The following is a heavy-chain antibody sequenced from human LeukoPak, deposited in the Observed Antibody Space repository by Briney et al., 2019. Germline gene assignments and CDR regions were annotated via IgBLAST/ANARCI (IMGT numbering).Heavy chain of an antibody. CDR1: GGTFSSYA. CDR2: IIPIFGTA. D-gene: IGHD1-26*01. V-gene: IGHV1-69*05. CDR3: ASRGSGSYNLAH. Sequence: SVKVSCKASGGTFSSYAISWVRQAPGQGLEWMGGIIPIFGTANYAQKFQGRVTITTDESTNTAYMELSSLRSEDTAVYYCASRGSGSYNLAHWGQGTLVTVSS. J-gene: IGHJ4*02.